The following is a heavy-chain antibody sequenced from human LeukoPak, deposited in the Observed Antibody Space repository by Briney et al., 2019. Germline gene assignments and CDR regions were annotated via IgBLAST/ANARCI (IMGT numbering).Heavy chain of an antibody. CDR2: ISTYNGNT. J-gene: IGHJ4*02. D-gene: IGHD2-2*01. V-gene: IGHV1-18*01. CDR3: ARDLEHCRNIICSNSAY. Sequence: GASVTVSCTASGYTFTNYGISWVRQAPGQGLEWVGWISTYNGNTFYAQKFEGRVTMTTDTSTNTVYMDLRSLRSDDTAVYYCARDLEHCRNIICSNSAYWGQGTLVTVSS. CDR1: GYTFTNYG.